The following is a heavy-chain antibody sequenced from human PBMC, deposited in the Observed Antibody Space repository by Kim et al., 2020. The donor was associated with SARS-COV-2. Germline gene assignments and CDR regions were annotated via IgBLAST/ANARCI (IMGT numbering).Heavy chain of an antibody. V-gene: IGHV1-18*01. CDR3: ARDFSSGYDLFDY. Sequence: YARKFQGRVTMTTDTSTSTVYMELRSLRSDDTAVYYCARDFSSGYDLFDYWGQGTLVTVSS. D-gene: IGHD5-12*01. J-gene: IGHJ4*02.